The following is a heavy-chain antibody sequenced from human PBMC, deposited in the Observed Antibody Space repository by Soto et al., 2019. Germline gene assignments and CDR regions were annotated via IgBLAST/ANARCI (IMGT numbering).Heavy chain of an antibody. Sequence: GGSLRLSCAASGFTFSSYAMSWVRQAPGKGLEWVSAISGSGGSTYYADSVKGRFTISRDNSKNTLYLQMNSLRAEDTAVYYCAKVIRTVWCGDSTLYYFEYWGQGTRSPVPS. CDR1: GFTFSSYA. J-gene: IGHJ4*02. V-gene: IGHV3-23*01. CDR2: ISGSGGST. D-gene: IGHD3-10*01. CDR3: AKVIRTVWCGDSTLYYFEY.